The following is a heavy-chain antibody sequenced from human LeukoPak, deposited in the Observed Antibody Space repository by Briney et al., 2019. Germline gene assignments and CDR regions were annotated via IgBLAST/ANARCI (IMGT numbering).Heavy chain of an antibody. CDR2: IYYSGST. J-gene: IGHJ4*02. V-gene: IGHV4-39*07. Sequence: SETLSLTCTVSGGSISSSSYYWGWIRQPPGKGLEWIGSIYYSGSTYYNPPLKSRVTISVDTSKNQFSLKLSSVTAADTAVYYCARVGCSGGSCYSVLDYWGQGTLVTVSP. D-gene: IGHD2-15*01. CDR1: GGSISSSSYY. CDR3: ARVGCSGGSCYSVLDY.